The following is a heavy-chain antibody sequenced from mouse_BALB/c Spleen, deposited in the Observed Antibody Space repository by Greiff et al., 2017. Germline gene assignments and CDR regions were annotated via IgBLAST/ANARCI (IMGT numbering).Heavy chain of an antibody. D-gene: IGHD1-2*01. CDR3: ARITTATGAMDY. J-gene: IGHJ4*01. Sequence: VQLQQSGAELVRPGSSVKISCKASGYAFSSYWMNRVKQRPGQGLEWIGQIYPGDGDTTYNGKFKGQATLTADKSSSTAYMQLSSLTSEDSAVFFCARITTATGAMDYWGQGTSVTVSS. V-gene: IGHV1-80*01. CDR1: GYAFSSYW. CDR2: IYPGDGDT.